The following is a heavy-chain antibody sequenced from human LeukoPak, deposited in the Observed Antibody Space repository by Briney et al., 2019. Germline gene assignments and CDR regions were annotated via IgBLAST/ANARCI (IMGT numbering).Heavy chain of an antibody. J-gene: IGHJ4*02. D-gene: IGHD1-26*01. V-gene: IGHV3-30-3*01. CDR1: GFTFSSYA. CDR2: ISYDGSNK. CDR3: ARDPSIVVATAWDY. Sequence: PGGSLRLSCAASGFTFSSYAMHWVRQAPGKGLEWVAVISYDGSNKYYADSVKGRFTISRDNSKNTLYLQMNSLRAEDTAVYYCARDPSIVVATAWDYWGQGTLVTVSS.